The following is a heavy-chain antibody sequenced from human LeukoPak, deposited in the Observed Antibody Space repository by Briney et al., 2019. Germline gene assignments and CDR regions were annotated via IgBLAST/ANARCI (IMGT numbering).Heavy chain of an antibody. J-gene: IGHJ6*02. D-gene: IGHD3-10*01. CDR2: FDPEDGET. V-gene: IGHV1-24*01. Sequence: GASVKVSCKVSGYTLTELSMHWVRQAPGKGLEWMGGFDPEDGETIYAQKFQGRVTMTEDTSTDTAYMELSSLRSEDTAVYYCATDPLRFGELLGLYYYGMDVWGQGTTVTVSS. CDR3: ATDPLRFGELLGLYYYGMDV. CDR1: GYTLTELS.